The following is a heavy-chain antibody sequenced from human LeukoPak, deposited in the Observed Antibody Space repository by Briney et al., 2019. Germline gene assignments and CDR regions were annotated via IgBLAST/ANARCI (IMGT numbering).Heavy chain of an antibody. J-gene: IGHJ4*02. CDR3: ARGIPITSGRYYFDY. CDR1: GGSISSYF. V-gene: IGHV4-4*07. CDR2: IYISGDT. D-gene: IGHD6-19*01. Sequence: PSETHSLTCTVSGGSISSYFWSWIRQPAGKGLEWIGLIYISGDTNYNPSLKSRVTMSVDTSKNQLSLKLSSVTAADTAVYYCARGIPITSGRYYFDYWGQGTPDSVSS.